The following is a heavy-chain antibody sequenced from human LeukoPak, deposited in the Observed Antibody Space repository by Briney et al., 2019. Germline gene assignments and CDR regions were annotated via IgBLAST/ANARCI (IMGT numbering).Heavy chain of an antibody. V-gene: IGHV3-23*01. CDR2: IGSSGGGT. J-gene: IGHJ4*02. D-gene: IGHD2-2*01. CDR3: AKDRDIVVVPAAFDY. Sequence: GGSLRLSCEASGLTFNYYAMHWVRQSSGKGLEWVSGIGSSGGGTYYADSVKGRFTISRDTSKDTVYLQMDSLRAEDTAIYYCAKDRDIVVVPAAFDYWGQGTLVTVSS. CDR1: GLTFNYYA.